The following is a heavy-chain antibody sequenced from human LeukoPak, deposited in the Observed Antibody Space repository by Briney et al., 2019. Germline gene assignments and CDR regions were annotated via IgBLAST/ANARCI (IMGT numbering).Heavy chain of an antibody. V-gene: IGHV4-31*03. J-gene: IGHJ3*02. CDR2: IYYSGST. D-gene: IGHD6-19*01. Sequence: SQTLSLTCTVSGGSISSGGYYWSWIRQHPGKGLEWSGYIYYSGSTYYNPSLKSRVTISVDTSKNQFSLKLSSVTAADTAVYYCARDAAVAGNLAFDIWGQGTMVTVSS. CDR3: ARDAAVAGNLAFDI. CDR1: GGSISSGGYY.